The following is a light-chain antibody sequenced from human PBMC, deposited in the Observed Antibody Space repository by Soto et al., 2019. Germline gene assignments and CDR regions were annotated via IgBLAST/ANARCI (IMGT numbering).Light chain of an antibody. CDR1: SKDVGGYEF. V-gene: IGLV2-14*01. CDR2: DVV. Sequence: QSALTQPASVSGSPGQSITISCTGTSKDVGGYEFVSWFQQYPGKAPKVVIYDVVHRPSGVSNRFTGDKSGNTASLTISGLQPDDEADYSCGSYTASVSFLFGGGTQLTVL. CDR3: GSYTASVSFL. J-gene: IGLJ2*01.